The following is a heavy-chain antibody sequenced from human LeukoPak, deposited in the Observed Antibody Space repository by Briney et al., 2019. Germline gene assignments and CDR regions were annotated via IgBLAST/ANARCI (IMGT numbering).Heavy chain of an antibody. CDR3: ARQNDYSNYPDY. D-gene: IGHD4-11*01. Sequence: SETLSLTCAVYGGSFSGYYWSWIRQPPGKGLEWIGEINHSGSTNYNPSLKSRVTISVDTSKNQFPLKLSSVTAADTAVYYCARQNDYSNYPDYWGQGTLVTVSS. CDR2: INHSGST. J-gene: IGHJ4*02. V-gene: IGHV4-34*01. CDR1: GGSFSGYY.